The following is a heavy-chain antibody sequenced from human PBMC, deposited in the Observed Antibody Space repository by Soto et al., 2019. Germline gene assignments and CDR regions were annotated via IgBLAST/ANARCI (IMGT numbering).Heavy chain of an antibody. J-gene: IGHJ6*02. CDR3: AKDKQQWLGGGYYYGMDV. CDR2: ISYDGSNK. Sequence: GGSLRLSCAASGFTFSSYGMHWVRQAPGKGLEWVAVISYDGSNKYYADSVKGRFTISRDNSKNTLYLQMNSLIAEDTAVYYCAKDKQQWLGGGYYYGMDVWGQGTTVTVSS. V-gene: IGHV3-30*18. D-gene: IGHD6-19*01. CDR1: GFTFSSYG.